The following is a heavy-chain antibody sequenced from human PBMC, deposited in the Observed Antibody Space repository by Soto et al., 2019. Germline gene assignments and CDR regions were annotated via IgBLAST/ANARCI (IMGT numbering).Heavy chain of an antibody. Sequence: ASVKVSCKASGYTFTSYYMHWVRQAPGQGLEWMGIINPSGGSTSYAQKFQGRVTMTRDTSTRTVYMELSSLRSEDTAVYYCARDGANPTLRYFDWLYWFDPWGQGTLVTVSS. D-gene: IGHD3-9*01. V-gene: IGHV1-46*03. CDR1: GYTFTSYY. CDR3: ARDGANPTLRYFDWLYWFDP. J-gene: IGHJ5*02. CDR2: INPSGGST.